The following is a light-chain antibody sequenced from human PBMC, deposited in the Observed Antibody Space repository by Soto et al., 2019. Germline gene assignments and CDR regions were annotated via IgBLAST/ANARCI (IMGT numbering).Light chain of an antibody. CDR1: QSVSSN. Sequence: EIVMTQSPATLSVSPGERVTLSCRASQSVSSNLAWYQQKPGQAPRLLIYGASTRATGIPARFSGSGSETEFTLTISSLQSEDFAVYYCQQYNNWPPLTFGGGTKVEIK. J-gene: IGKJ4*01. V-gene: IGKV3-15*01. CDR3: QQYNNWPPLT. CDR2: GAS.